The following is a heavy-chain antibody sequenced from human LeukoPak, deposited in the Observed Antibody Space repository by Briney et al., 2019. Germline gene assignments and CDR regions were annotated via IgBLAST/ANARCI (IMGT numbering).Heavy chain of an antibody. V-gene: IGHV1-69*04. D-gene: IGHD6-19*01. CDR2: IIPILGIA. J-gene: IGHJ5*02. Sequence: SVPVSCKASGGTFSSYALSWVRQAPGQGLEWMGRIIPILGIANYEQKFQGRVRITADKSTSTAYMELSSLRSEDTAVYYCARASDSSGWYRGVGWFDPWGQGTLVTISS. CDR1: GGTFSSYA. CDR3: ARASDSSGWYRGVGWFDP.